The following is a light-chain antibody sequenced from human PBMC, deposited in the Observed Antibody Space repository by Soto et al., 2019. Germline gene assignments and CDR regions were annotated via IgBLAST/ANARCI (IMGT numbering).Light chain of an antibody. J-gene: IGKJ5*01. Sequence: IQMTQSPSSLSASVGDRVTITCRASHSISSYLNWYQQKPGKAPKLLIYAASSLQSGVPSRFIGSGCWTNFILTVSSLQPEDVATYYCQQSYSTPITFGQGTRLEIK. CDR3: QQSYSTPIT. V-gene: IGKV1-39*01. CDR2: AAS. CDR1: HSISSY.